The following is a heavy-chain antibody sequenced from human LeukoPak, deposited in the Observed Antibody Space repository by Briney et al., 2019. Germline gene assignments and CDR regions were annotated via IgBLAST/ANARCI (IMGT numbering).Heavy chain of an antibody. D-gene: IGHD7-27*01. V-gene: IGHV3-11*01. Sequence: GGSLRLSCAASGFTFSDYYMSWIRQAPGKGLEWVSYISSGSTIYYADSVKGRFTISRDNAKNSLYLQMNSLRAEDTAVYYCARLIGEYFDYWGQGTLVTVSS. CDR3: ARLIGEYFDY. CDR1: GFTFSDYY. J-gene: IGHJ4*02. CDR2: ISSGSTI.